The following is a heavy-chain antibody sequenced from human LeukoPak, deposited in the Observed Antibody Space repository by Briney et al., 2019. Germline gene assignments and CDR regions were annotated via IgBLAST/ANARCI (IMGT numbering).Heavy chain of an antibody. CDR1: GFTFSSYA. D-gene: IGHD3-9*01. Sequence: SGGSLRLSCAASGFTFSSYAMSWVRQAPGKGLEGVSSIRGSGGSTHYADSVKGRFTISRDNSKNTLYLQMNSLRAEDTAVYYCAKIYDILTGSDYWGQGTLVTVSS. CDR3: AKIYDILTGSDY. CDR2: IRGSGGST. V-gene: IGHV3-23*01. J-gene: IGHJ4*02.